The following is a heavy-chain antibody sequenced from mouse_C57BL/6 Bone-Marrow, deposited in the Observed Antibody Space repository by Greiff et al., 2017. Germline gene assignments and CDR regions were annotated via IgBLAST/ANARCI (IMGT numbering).Heavy chain of an antibody. CDR2: ISDGGSYT. Sequence: EVMLVESGGGLVKPGGSLKLSCAASGFTFSSYAMSWVRQTPEKRLEWVATISDGGSYTYYPDNVKGRFTISRDNAKNNLYLQMSHLKSEDTAMYYCARDRGYESFAYWGQGTLVTVSA. V-gene: IGHV5-4*01. CDR1: GFTFSSYA. CDR3: ARDRGYESFAY. J-gene: IGHJ3*01. D-gene: IGHD2-2*01.